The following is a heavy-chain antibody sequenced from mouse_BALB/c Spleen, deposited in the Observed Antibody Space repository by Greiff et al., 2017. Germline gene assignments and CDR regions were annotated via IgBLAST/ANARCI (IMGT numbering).Heavy chain of an antibody. CDR3: ARSGDGYYYWYFDV. V-gene: IGHV1-14*01. J-gene: IGHJ1*01. CDR1: GYTFTSYV. CDR2: INPYNDGT. Sequence: EVQLQQSGPELVKPGASVKMSCKASGYTFTSYVMHWVKQKPGQGLEWIGYINPYNDGTKYNEKFKGKTTLTSDKSSSTAYMELSSLTSEDSAVYYCARSGDGYYYWYFDVWGAGTPVTVSA. D-gene: IGHD2-3*01.